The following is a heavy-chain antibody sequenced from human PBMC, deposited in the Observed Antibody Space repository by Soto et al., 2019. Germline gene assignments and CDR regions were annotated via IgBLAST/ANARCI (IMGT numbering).Heavy chain of an antibody. Sequence: QVQLPESGPGLVKPAGTLSLTCAVSGGSISSSNWWSWVRQPPGKGLEWIGEIYPSGSTNYNPSLKSRVTISVDKSKHQFSLKLSSVTAADTAVYYCAREVGKSEEYYDFWSGYIDYWGQGTLVTVSS. D-gene: IGHD3-3*01. CDR3: AREVGKSEEYYDFWSGYIDY. CDR2: IYPSGST. J-gene: IGHJ4*02. V-gene: IGHV4-4*02. CDR1: GGSISSSNW.